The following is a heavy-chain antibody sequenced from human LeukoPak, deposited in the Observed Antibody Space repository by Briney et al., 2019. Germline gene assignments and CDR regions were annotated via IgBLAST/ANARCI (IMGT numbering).Heavy chain of an antibody. CDR3: ARDSYIVVVPAAIDYYYYYYMDV. Sequence: ASVTVSCKASGYTFTNYGISWVRQAPGQGLEGMGWISAYNGNTNYAQKLQGRVTMTTDTSTSTAYMELRSLRSDDTAVYYCARDSYIVVVPAAIDYYYYYYMDVWGKGTTVTISS. J-gene: IGHJ6*03. D-gene: IGHD2-2*01. CDR1: GYTFTNYG. V-gene: IGHV1-18*01. CDR2: ISAYNGNT.